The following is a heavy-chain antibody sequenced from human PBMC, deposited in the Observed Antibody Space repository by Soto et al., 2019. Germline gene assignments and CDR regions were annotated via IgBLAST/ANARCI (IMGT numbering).Heavy chain of an antibody. V-gene: IGHV1-2*02. CDR2: INPNSGGT. CDR3: ARDRIAAAGTDYYYYYGMDV. D-gene: IGHD6-13*01. CDR1: GYTFTGYY. J-gene: IGHJ6*02. Sequence: ASVKVSCKASGYTFTGYYMHWVRQAPGQGLEWMGWINPNSGGTNYAQKFQGRVTMTRDTPISAAYMELSKLRSDDTAVYYCARDRIAAAGTDYYYYYGMDVWGQGTTVTVSS.